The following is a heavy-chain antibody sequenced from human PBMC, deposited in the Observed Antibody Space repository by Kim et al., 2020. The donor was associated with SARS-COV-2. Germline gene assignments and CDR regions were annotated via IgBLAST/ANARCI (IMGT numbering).Heavy chain of an antibody. D-gene: IGHD2-2*01. V-gene: IGHV3-53*01. CDR3: ARGVVPAAHRENWFDP. Sequence: GGSLRLSCAASGFTVSSNYMSWVRQAPGKGLEWVSVIYSGGSTYYADSVKGRFTISRDNSKNTLYLQMNSLRAEDTAVYYCARGVVPAAHRENWFDPWGQGTLVTVSS. CDR2: IYSGGST. J-gene: IGHJ5*02. CDR1: GFTVSSNY.